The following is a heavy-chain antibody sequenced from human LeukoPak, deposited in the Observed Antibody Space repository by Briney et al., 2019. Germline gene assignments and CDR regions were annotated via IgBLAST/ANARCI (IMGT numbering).Heavy chain of an antibody. Sequence: GGSLRLSCAASGFTFSSYSMNWVRQAPGKGLEWVSYISSSSSTIYYADSVKGRFTISRDNAKNSLYLQMNSLRAEDTAVYYCASAPDYVWGSYRFDYWGQGTLVTVSS. CDR1: GFTFSSYS. J-gene: IGHJ4*02. CDR3: ASAPDYVWGSYRFDY. CDR2: ISSSSSTI. V-gene: IGHV3-48*04. D-gene: IGHD3-16*02.